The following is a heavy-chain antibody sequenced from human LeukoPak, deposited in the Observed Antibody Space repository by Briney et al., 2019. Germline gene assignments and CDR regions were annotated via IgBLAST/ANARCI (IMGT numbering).Heavy chain of an antibody. CDR1: GFTVSSTY. CDR2: IYSGGST. D-gene: IGHD5/OR15-5a*01. CDR3: AREVSRGTYYIDY. V-gene: IGHV3-53*01. J-gene: IGHJ4*02. Sequence: GGSLRLSXAASGFTVSSTYMTWVRQAPGKGLEWVSLIYSGGSTYYADSVKGRFTISRDNSKNTLYPQMNSLRGEDTAVYYCAREVSRGTYYIDYWGQGTLVTVSS.